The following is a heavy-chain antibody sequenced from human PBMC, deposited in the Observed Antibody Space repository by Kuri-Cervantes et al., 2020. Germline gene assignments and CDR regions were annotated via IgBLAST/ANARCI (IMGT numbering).Heavy chain of an antibody. J-gene: IGHJ4*02. Sequence: GESLKISCAVTGFTFDTYSMNWVRQAPGKGLEWVAYIHSSSSPIYYADSVKGRFTISRDNAKNSLYLQMNSLRVEDTAVYYCASEVGYCGGGSCYDYFDYWGQGTLVTVSS. CDR1: GFTFDTYS. CDR2: IHSSSSPI. D-gene: IGHD2-15*01. CDR3: ASEVGYCGGGSCYDYFDY. V-gene: IGHV3-48*01.